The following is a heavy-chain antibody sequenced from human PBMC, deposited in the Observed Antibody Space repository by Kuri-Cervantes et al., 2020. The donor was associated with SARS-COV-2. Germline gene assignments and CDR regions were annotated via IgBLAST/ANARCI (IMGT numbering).Heavy chain of an antibody. Sequence: ESLKISCAVSGYSISSGYYWGWIRQPPGKGLEWIGSIYHSGSTYYNPSLKSRVTISVDTSKNQFSLKLSPVTAADTAVYYCARLSYYYDSSGYYGGNWFDPWGQGTLVTVSS. CDR3: ARLSYYYDSSGYYGGNWFDP. V-gene: IGHV4-38-2*01. J-gene: IGHJ5*02. CDR1: GYSISSGYY. D-gene: IGHD3-22*01. CDR2: IYHSGST.